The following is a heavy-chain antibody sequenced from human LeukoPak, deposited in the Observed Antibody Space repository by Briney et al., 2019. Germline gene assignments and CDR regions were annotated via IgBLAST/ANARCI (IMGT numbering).Heavy chain of an antibody. J-gene: IGHJ4*02. D-gene: IGHD3-22*01. CDR3: ARDRLYYYDNSGYFWFDY. V-gene: IGHV1-2*02. CDR1: GYTFTGYY. CDR2: INPNSGGT. Sequence: ASVKVSCKASGYTFTGYYMHWVRQAPGQGLEWMGWINPNSGGTNYAQKFQGRVTMTRDTSISTAYMELSRLRSDDTAVYYCARDRLYYYDNSGYFWFDYWGQGTLVTVSS.